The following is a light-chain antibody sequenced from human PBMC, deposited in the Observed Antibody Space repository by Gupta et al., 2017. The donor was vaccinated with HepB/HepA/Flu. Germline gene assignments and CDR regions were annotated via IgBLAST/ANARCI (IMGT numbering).Light chain of an antibody. Sequence: SYELTQPPSVSVSPGQTASITCSGDKLGDKYACWHQQKPGQSPVLVIYQDSKRPSGIPERFSGSNSGNTATLTISGTQAVDEADYYCQAWDSSTLVFGGGTKLTVL. CDR1: KLGDKY. CDR3: QAWDSSTLV. V-gene: IGLV3-1*01. J-gene: IGLJ2*01. CDR2: QDS.